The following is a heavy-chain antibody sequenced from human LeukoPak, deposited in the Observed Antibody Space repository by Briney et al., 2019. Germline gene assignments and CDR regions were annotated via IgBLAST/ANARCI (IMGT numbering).Heavy chain of an antibody. CDR1: GFTFSSYS. J-gene: IGHJ3*02. CDR2: ISSSSSTI. V-gene: IGHV3-48*04. D-gene: IGHD6-13*01. Sequence: GGSLRLSCAASGFTFSSYSMNWVRQAPGKGLEWVSYISSSSSTIYYADSVKGRFTISRDNAKNSLYLQMNSLRAEDMALYYCAKANTAGGIGGAFDIWGQGTMVTVSS. CDR3: AKANTAGGIGGAFDI.